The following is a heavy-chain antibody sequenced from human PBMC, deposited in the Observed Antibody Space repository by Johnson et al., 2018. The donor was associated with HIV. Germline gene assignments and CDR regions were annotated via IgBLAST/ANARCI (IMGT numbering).Heavy chain of an antibody. CDR1: GFTFSSYA. CDR2: IKQDGTEK. J-gene: IGHJ3*01. V-gene: IGHV3-7*01. D-gene: IGHD5-24*01. Sequence: VHLVESGGGLVQPGGSLRLSCAASGFTFSSYAMHWVRQAPGKGLEWVANIKQDGTEKYYVGSVKGRFTISRDNAKNSLYLQMNSLRAEDTAVYYCARDGPWLQSQRDAFDVWGRGTMVTVSS. CDR3: ARDGPWLQSQRDAFDV.